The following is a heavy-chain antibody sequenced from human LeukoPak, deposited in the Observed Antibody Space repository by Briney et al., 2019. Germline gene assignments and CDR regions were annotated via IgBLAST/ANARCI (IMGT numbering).Heavy chain of an antibody. CDR3: ASLTGDVGYWYFDL. V-gene: IGHV4-30-2*01. CDR1: GGSISSGGYS. D-gene: IGHD7-27*01. Sequence: SQTLSLTCAVSGGSISSGGYSWSWIRQPPGKGLEWIGYIYHSGSTYYNPSLKSRVTISVDRSKNQFSLKLSSVTAADTAVYYCASLTGDVGYWYFDLWGRGTLVTVSS. J-gene: IGHJ2*01. CDR2: IYHSGST.